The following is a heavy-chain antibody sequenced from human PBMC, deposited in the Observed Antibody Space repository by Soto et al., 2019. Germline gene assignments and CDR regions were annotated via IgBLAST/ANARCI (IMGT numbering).Heavy chain of an antibody. CDR2: IYYSGST. J-gene: IGHJ4*02. CDR1: GGSISSSSYY. CDR3: ARQPKDSSSWYIFDY. Sequence: SETLSLTCTVSGGSISSSSYYSGWIRQPPGKGLEWIGSIYYSGSTYYNPSLKSRVTISVDTSKNQCSLKLSSVTAADTAVYYCARQPKDSSSWYIFDYWGQGTLVTVSS. V-gene: IGHV4-39*01. D-gene: IGHD6-13*01.